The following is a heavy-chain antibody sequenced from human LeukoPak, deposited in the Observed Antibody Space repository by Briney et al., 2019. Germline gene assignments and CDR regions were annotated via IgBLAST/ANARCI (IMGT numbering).Heavy chain of an antibody. CDR1: GGSISTYY. D-gene: IGHD1-26*01. CDR3: AREEALGSGSFDY. J-gene: IGHJ4*02. Sequence: SETLSLSCTVSGGSISTYYWSWIRQPPGKGLEWIGYIYYSGSTSYNPSLKSRVTISVDTSKNQFSLKLSSVTAADTAVYYCAREEALGSGSFDYWGQGTLVTVSS. CDR2: IYYSGST. V-gene: IGHV4-59*01.